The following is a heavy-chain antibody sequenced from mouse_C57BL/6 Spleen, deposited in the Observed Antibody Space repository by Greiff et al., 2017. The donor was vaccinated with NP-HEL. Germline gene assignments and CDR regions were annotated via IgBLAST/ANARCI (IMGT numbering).Heavy chain of an antibody. J-gene: IGHJ2*01. D-gene: IGHD6-1*01. CDR1: GYTFTSYW. V-gene: IGHV1-69*01. CDR2: IDPSDSYT. CDR3: ARRVDIYSLDY. Sequence: QVQLQQPGAELVMPGASVKLSCKASGYTFTSYWMHWVKLRPGQGLEWIGEIDPSDSYTNYNQKFKGKSTLTVDKSSSTAYMQLSSLTSEDSAVYYCARRVDIYSLDYWGQGTTLTVSS.